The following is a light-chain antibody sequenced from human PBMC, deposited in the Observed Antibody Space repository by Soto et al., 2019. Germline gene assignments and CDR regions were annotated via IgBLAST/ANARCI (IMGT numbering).Light chain of an antibody. V-gene: IGKV1-5*03. CDR1: QSISSW. J-gene: IGKJ1*01. CDR3: QQYNSYRT. CDR2: KAS. Sequence: DIQMTQSPSTLSASVGDRVTITCRASQSISSWLAWYQQKPGKAPKLLIYKASSLKSGVPSRFSGSGSGTEFTLTISSLQPDDFATYYCQQYNSYRTFGQGTKVEI.